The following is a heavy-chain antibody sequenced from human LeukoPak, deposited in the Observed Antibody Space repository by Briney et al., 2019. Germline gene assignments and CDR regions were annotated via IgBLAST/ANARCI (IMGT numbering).Heavy chain of an antibody. Sequence: GGSLRLSCAASGFTFSSYAMSWVRQAPGKGLEWVSAISGSGGSTYYADPVKGRFTISRDNSKNTLYLQMNSLRAEDTAVYYCAKAPWYYYGSGSYLFGSPLDYWGQGTLVTVSS. CDR2: ISGSGGST. CDR1: GFTFSSYA. D-gene: IGHD3-10*01. V-gene: IGHV3-23*01. CDR3: AKAPWYYYGSGSYLFGSPLDY. J-gene: IGHJ4*02.